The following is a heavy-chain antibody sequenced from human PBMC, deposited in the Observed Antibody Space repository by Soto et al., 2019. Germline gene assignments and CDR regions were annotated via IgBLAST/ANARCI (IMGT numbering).Heavy chain of an antibody. V-gene: IGHV3-23*01. D-gene: IGHD3-22*01. CDR2: ISGNGDNT. J-gene: IGHJ4*02. CDR1: GFTFSSYA. Sequence: WGSLRLSCAASGFTFSSYAMSFFRHSPGKWLEWVSAISGNGDNTYYADSVKGRFTISRDNSKNTLYLQMNSLRAEDTAVYYCAKDYYYDSSGSDYWGQGTLVTVSS. CDR3: AKDYYYDSSGSDY.